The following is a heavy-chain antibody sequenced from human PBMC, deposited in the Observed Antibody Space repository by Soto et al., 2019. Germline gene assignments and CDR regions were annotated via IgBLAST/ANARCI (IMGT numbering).Heavy chain of an antibody. CDR3: ARRGHCSGGSCYTEALYYYYIDV. CDR1: GYTFTSYG. D-gene: IGHD2-15*01. Sequence: GASVKVSCKASGYTFTSYGISWVRQAPGQGLEWMGWISAYNGNTNYAQKLQGRVTMTTDTSTSTAYMELRSLRSDDTAVYYCARRGHCSGGSCYTEALYYYYIDVWGKGTTVTVSS. CDR2: ISAYNGNT. V-gene: IGHV1-18*01. J-gene: IGHJ6*03.